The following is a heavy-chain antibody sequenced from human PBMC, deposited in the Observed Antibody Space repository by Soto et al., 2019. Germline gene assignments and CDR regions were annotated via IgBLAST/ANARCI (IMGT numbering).Heavy chain of an antibody. CDR3: ARARYSYGSFDY. CDR2: IYYSGST. Sequence: SETLSLTCTVSGGSISSGGYYWSWIRQHPGKGLECFGYIYYSGSTYYNHSLKSRVTLAVDTSKNQFSLKLSSVTAADTAVYYCARARYSYGSFDYWGQGTLVTVSS. CDR1: GGSISSGGYY. D-gene: IGHD5-18*01. V-gene: IGHV4-31*03. J-gene: IGHJ4*02.